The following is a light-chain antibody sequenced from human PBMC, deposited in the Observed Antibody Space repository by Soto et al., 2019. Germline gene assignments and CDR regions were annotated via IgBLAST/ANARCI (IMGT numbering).Light chain of an antibody. CDR2: DVS. CDR3: SSYTTSNTRQIV. J-gene: IGLJ1*01. CDR1: SSDVGGYNY. Sequence: QSVLTQPASVSWSPGQSITISCTGTSSDVGGYNYVSWYQQHPGKAPKFMIYDVSNRPSGVSNRFSGSKSGNTASLTISGLQAEDEADYYCSSYTTSNTRQIVFVTGTKVTVL. V-gene: IGLV2-14*01.